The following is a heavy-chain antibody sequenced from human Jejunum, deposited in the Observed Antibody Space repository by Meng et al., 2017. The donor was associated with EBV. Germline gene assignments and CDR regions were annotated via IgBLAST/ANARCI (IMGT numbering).Heavy chain of an antibody. CDR1: GSTFTGHW. CDR2: INPNDGST. Sequence: QGQLGQFGAEVKKPGASGKVSCKTSGSTFTGHWVHWVRQAPGQGLEWMGIINPNDGSTSHAQKFQGRVTMTRDTSTSRVYMELSSLTSEDTAVYYCARDISSSTGWWLDPWGQGTLVTVSS. V-gene: IGHV1-46*01. J-gene: IGHJ5*02. D-gene: IGHD2-2*01. CDR3: ARDISSSTGWWLDP.